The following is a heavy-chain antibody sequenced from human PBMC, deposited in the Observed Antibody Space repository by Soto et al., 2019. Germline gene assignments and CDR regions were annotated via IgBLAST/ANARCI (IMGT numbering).Heavy chain of an antibody. CDR1: GFTLSSYA. CDR3: ARSVVVVAASSY. D-gene: IGHD2-15*01. Sequence: GGSLRLSCAASGFTLSSYAMHWVRQAPGKGLEWVAVISYDGSNKYYADSVKGRFTISRDNSKNTLYLQMNSLRAEDTAVYYCARSVVVVAASSYWGQGTLVTVSS. V-gene: IGHV3-30-3*01. J-gene: IGHJ4*02. CDR2: ISYDGSNK.